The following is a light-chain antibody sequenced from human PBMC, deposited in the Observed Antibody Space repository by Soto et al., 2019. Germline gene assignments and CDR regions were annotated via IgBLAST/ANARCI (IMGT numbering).Light chain of an antibody. J-gene: IGKJ4*01. CDR2: DGS. V-gene: IGKV3-11*01. CDR1: QSISSY. CDR3: QQRRSWPLT. Sequence: EIVLTQSPATLSLSPGERATLSCRASQSISSYLAWYQQQPGQAPRLLIYDGSNRATGIPARFSGSGSETDFTLTISSLEPEDFASYYCQQRRSWPLTFGGGTKVEIK.